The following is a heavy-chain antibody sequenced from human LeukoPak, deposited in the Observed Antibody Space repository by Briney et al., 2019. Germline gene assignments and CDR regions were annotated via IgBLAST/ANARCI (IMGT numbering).Heavy chain of an antibody. J-gene: IGHJ4*02. CDR3: ARGAKDYDILTGYSFDY. CDR2: INHSGST. D-gene: IGHD3-9*01. Sequence: PGGSLRLSCAASGFTFSSHSMNWVRQAPGKGLEWIGEINHSGSTNYNPSLKSRVTISVDTSKNQFSLKLSSVTAADTAVYYCARGAKDYDILTGYSFDYWGQGTLVTVSS. CDR1: GFTFSSHS. V-gene: IGHV4-34*01.